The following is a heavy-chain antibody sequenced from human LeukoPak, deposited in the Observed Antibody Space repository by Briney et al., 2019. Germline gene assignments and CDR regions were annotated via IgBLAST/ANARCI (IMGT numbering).Heavy chain of an antibody. CDR1: GYTFTSYG. Sequence: ASVKVSCKASGYTFTSYGIGWVRQAPGQGLEWMGWISAYNGNTNYAQKLQGRVTMTTDTSSSTAYMELRSLRSDDTAVYYCARWDYYDSRTFDIWGQGTMVTVSS. V-gene: IGHV1-18*01. CDR2: ISAYNGNT. CDR3: ARWDYYDSRTFDI. D-gene: IGHD3-22*01. J-gene: IGHJ3*02.